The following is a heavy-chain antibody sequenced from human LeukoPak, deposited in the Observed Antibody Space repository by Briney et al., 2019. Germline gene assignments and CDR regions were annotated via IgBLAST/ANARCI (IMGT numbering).Heavy chain of an antibody. CDR3: ARGRGRAYSYGFRY. Sequence: PGGSLRLSCAASGFTFSSYAMSWVRQAPGKGLEWIGEINHSGSTNYNPSLKSRVTISVDTSKNQFSLKLSSVTAADTAVYYCARGRGRAYSYGFRYWGQGTLVTVSS. V-gene: IGHV4-34*01. CDR1: GFTFSSYA. J-gene: IGHJ4*02. CDR2: INHSGST. D-gene: IGHD5-18*01.